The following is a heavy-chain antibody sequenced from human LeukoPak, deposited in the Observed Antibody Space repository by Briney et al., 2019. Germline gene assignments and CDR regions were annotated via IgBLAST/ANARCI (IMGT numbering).Heavy chain of an antibody. D-gene: IGHD3-3*01. CDR1: GYTFTSYG. J-gene: IGHJ6*03. V-gene: IGHV1-18*03. CDR2: ISTYNGNT. CDR3: ARARYETRIWPKSRYDYYHYMDV. Sequence: ASVKVSCKASGYTFTSYGITWVRQAPGQGLEWMGWISTYNGNTDYAQRPQGRVTMTTDTSTSTAYMELRSLRSEDMAVYYCARARYETRIWPKSRYDYYHYMDVWGKGTTVTVSS.